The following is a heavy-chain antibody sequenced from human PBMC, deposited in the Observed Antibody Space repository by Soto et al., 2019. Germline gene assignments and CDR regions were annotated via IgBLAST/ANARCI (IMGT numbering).Heavy chain of an antibody. Sequence: SETLSLTCTVSGGSISGRSYFWGWIRQPPGKGPEWIGSDFYTGGTSYNPSLKSRGTISVDTSKNQFSLNLRSATAADTAVYYCARGPFSYFDYWGQGILVTVSP. CDR3: ARGPFSYFDY. J-gene: IGHJ4*02. V-gene: IGHV4-39*01. CDR2: DFYTGGT. CDR1: GGSISGRSYF.